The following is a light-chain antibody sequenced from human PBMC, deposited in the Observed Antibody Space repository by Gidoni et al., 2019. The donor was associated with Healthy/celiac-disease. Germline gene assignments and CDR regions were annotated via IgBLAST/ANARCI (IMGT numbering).Light chain of an antibody. Sequence: EIVLTQSPGTLSLSPGERATLSCRASQSVSSSYLVWYQQKPGQAPRLLIYGASSRATGIPDRFSGSGSGTDFTLNISRLEPEDFAVYYCQQYGSSHMYTFGQGTKLEIK. J-gene: IGKJ2*01. CDR2: GAS. CDR3: QQYGSSHMYT. CDR1: QSVSSSY. V-gene: IGKV3-20*01.